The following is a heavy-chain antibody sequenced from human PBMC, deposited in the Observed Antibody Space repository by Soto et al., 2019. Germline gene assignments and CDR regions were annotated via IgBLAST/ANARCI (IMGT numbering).Heavy chain of an antibody. D-gene: IGHD6-13*01. Sequence: GASVKVSCKASGFTFTSSAVQWVRQARGQRLEWIGWIVVGSGNTNYAQKFQERVTITRDMSTSTAYMELSSLRSEDTAVYYCAIVPPRAYSSSSYYFDYWGQRTLVTVSS. CDR2: IVVGSGNT. CDR3: AIVPPRAYSSSSYYFDY. CDR1: GFTFTSSA. J-gene: IGHJ4*02. V-gene: IGHV1-58*01.